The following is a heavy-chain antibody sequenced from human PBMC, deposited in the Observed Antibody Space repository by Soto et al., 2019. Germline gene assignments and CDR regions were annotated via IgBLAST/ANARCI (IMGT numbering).Heavy chain of an antibody. CDR1: GFNVNSNS. V-gene: IGHV3-53*01. CDR3: ARHDWLES. CDR2: MHSDGIT. J-gene: IGHJ5*01. Sequence: GGSLRLSCAASGFNVNSNSMNWVRQAPGKGLEWLSVMHSDGITTYAGSVKGRFTVSRDNSENTFFLQMNSLRAEDTAVYYCARHDWLESWGQGTLVTVSS.